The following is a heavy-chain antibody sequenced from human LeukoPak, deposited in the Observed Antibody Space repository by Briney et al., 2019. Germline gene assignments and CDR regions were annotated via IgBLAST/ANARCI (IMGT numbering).Heavy chain of an antibody. V-gene: IGHV3-48*03. Sequence: GGSLRLSCAASGFTFTNYEMNWVRQAPGKGLEGVSYISSSGQIIYYADSVKGRFTISRDNAQKSLYRQMNSLRADDTAVYYCAREALSGYDYFDYWGQGTLVTVSS. D-gene: IGHD5-12*01. CDR2: ISSSGQII. J-gene: IGHJ4*02. CDR1: GFTFTNYE. CDR3: AREALSGYDYFDY.